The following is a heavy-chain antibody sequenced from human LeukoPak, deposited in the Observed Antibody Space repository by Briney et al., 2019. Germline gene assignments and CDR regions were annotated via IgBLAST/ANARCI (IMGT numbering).Heavy chain of an antibody. V-gene: IGHV4-30-2*01. CDR3: ARAVGSSGPYNWFDP. CDR1: GGSLSSGGYS. Sequence: PSQTLSLTCAVSGGSLSSGGYSWSWIRQPPGKGLEWIGYIYHSGSTYYNPSLKSRVTISVDRSKNQFSLRLRSVTAADTAVYYCARAVGSSGPYNWFDPWGQGTLVTVSA. D-gene: IGHD3-22*01. J-gene: IGHJ5*02. CDR2: IYHSGST.